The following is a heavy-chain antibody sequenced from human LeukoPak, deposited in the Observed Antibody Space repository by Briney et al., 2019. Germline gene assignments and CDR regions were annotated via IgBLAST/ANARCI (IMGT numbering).Heavy chain of an antibody. D-gene: IGHD3-10*01. V-gene: IGHV3-23*01. CDR2: ISGSGGST. Sequence: GGSLRPSCAASGFTFSSYAMSWVRQAPGKGLEWVSAISGSGGSTYYADSVKGRFTISRDNSKNTLYLQMNSLRAEDTAVYYCAKDSALLWFGELLVGYFDYWGQGTLVTVSS. CDR1: GFTFSSYA. J-gene: IGHJ4*02. CDR3: AKDSALLWFGELLVGYFDY.